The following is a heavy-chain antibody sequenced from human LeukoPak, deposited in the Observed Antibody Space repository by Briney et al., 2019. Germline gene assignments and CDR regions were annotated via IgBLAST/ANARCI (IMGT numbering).Heavy chain of an antibody. J-gene: IGHJ4*02. D-gene: IGHD5-12*01. Sequence: SLRLSCAASGFTFDNYAMHWVRQAPGKGLEWVSGINWNSGRVGYADSVKGRFTISRDNAKNSLYLQMNSLRGEDTALYYCSKGAGYEQESRLEYWGQGALVTVSS. V-gene: IGHV3-9*01. CDR3: SKGAGYEQESRLEY. CDR2: INWNSGRV. CDR1: GFTFDNYA.